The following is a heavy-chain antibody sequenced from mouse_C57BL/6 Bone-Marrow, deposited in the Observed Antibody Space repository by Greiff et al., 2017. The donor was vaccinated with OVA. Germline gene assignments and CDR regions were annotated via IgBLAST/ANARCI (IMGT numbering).Heavy chain of an antibody. Sequence: VQLQQSGAELVKPGASVKLSCKASGYTFTSYWMHWVKQRPGRGLEWIGRIDPNSGGTKYNEKFKSKATLTVDKPSSTAYMQLSSLTSEDSAVYYCASGYYYGSSYVRYFDVWGTGTTVTVSS. CDR2: IDPNSGGT. D-gene: IGHD1-1*01. CDR1: GYTFTSYW. CDR3: ASGYYYGSSYVRYFDV. V-gene: IGHV1-72*01. J-gene: IGHJ1*03.